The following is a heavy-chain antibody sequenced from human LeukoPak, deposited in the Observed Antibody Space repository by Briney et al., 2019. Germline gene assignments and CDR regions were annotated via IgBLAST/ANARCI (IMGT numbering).Heavy chain of an antibody. Sequence: ASVKVSCKASGYTFTSYDINWVRQATGQGLEWMGWMNPNSGNTGYAQKLQGRVTMTRNTSISTAYMELSSLRSEDTAVYYCARGAKWLRFLDYWGQGTLVTVSS. CDR1: GYTFTSYD. CDR2: MNPNSGNT. V-gene: IGHV1-8*01. CDR3: ARGAKWLRFLDY. D-gene: IGHD5-12*01. J-gene: IGHJ4*02.